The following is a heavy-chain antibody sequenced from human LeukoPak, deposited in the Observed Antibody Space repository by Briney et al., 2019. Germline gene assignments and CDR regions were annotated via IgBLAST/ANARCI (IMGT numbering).Heavy chain of an antibody. D-gene: IGHD5-18*01. J-gene: IGHJ5*02. CDR2: INHSGST. V-gene: IGHV4-34*01. CDR1: GGSISSYY. Sequence: SETLSLTCTVSGGSISSYYWSWIRQPPGKGLEWIGEINHSGSTNYNPSLKSRVTISVDTSKNQFSLKLSSVTAADTAVYYCARGARGYSYGYKYNWFDPWGQGTLVTVSS. CDR3: ARGARGYSYGYKYNWFDP.